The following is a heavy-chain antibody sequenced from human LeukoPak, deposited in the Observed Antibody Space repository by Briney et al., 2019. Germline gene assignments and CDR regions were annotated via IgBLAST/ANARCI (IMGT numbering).Heavy chain of an antibody. V-gene: IGHV3-48*01. J-gene: IGHJ4*02. CDR1: GFTFSSFR. Sequence: GGSLRLSCAASGFTFSSFRMTWVRQAPGKGLEWVSYISTSGSTMYYADSVKGRFTISRDNAKNSLYLQMNSLRAEDTAVYYFARGPPNVNWGQGTRVTVPS. CDR2: ISTSGSTM. CDR3: ARGPPNVN.